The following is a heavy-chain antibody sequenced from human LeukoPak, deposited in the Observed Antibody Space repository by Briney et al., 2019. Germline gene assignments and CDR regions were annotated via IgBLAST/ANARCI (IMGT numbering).Heavy chain of an antibody. J-gene: IGHJ4*02. D-gene: IGHD6-19*01. Sequence: GGSLRLSCAASGFTFSSYGMNWVRQAPGKGLEWVSTISGSGDSTYYADSVKGRFTISRDNSKNTPYLQMNSLRAEDTAVYYCAKDRNSGGWYGELRDYWGQGTLVTVSS. CDR1: GFTFSSYG. CDR2: ISGSGDST. CDR3: AKDRNSGGWYGELRDY. V-gene: IGHV3-23*01.